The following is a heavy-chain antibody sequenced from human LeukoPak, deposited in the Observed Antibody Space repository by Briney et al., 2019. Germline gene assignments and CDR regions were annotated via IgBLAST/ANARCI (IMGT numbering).Heavy chain of an antibody. J-gene: IGHJ4*02. D-gene: IGHD6-13*01. V-gene: IGHV3-21*01. CDR3: ARHPGYSSSWYSPSDY. CDR2: ISSSSSYI. Sequence: GGSLRLSCAASGFTFSSYSMNWVRQAPGKGLEWVSSISSSSSYIYYADSVKGRFTISRDNANNSLYLQMNSLRAEDTAVYYCARHPGYSSSWYSPSDYWGQGTLVTVSS. CDR1: GFTFSSYS.